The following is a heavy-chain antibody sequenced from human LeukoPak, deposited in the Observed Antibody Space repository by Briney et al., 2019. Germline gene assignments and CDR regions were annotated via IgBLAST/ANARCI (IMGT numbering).Heavy chain of an antibody. V-gene: IGHV3-7*01. CDR2: INPYGTEK. CDR3: SGRGSSRSPRAY. CDR1: GLTFTDFW. D-gene: IGHD2-2*01. J-gene: IGHJ4*02. Sequence: GGSLRLSCAASGLTFTDFWMNWVRLAPGRGLEWLANINPYGTEKYYVDSVKGRFAISRDNAKNEVYLEMNSLRAEDTGVYYCSGRGSSRSPRAYWGQGALVSVSS.